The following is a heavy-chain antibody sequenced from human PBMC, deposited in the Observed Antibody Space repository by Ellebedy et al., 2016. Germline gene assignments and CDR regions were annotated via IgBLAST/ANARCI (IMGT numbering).Heavy chain of an antibody. Sequence: SQTLSLTCAISGDSVSINSGGWNWIRQSPERGLEWLGRTYYASKWYNDYAVSVNSRAAINPDTSKNQFSLQLNSVTPEDTAVYYCARGWLRGSFDIWGQGTTVIVSS. J-gene: IGHJ3*02. CDR2: TYYASKWYN. CDR1: GDSVSINSGG. D-gene: IGHD6-19*01. V-gene: IGHV6-1*01. CDR3: ARGWLRGSFDI.